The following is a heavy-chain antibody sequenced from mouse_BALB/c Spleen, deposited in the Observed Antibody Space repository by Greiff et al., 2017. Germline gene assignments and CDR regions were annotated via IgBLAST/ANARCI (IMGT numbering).Heavy chain of an antibody. Sequence: VKLMESGPGLVAPSQSLSITCTVSGFSLTGYGVNWVRQPPGKGLEWLGMIWGDGSTDYNSALKSRLSISKDNSKSQVFLKMNSLQTDDTARYYCARDPYYDYERVYAMDYWGQGTSVTVSS. CDR2: IWGDGST. CDR1: GFSLTGYG. V-gene: IGHV2-6-7*01. J-gene: IGHJ4*01. CDR3: ARDPYYDYERVYAMDY. D-gene: IGHD2-4*01.